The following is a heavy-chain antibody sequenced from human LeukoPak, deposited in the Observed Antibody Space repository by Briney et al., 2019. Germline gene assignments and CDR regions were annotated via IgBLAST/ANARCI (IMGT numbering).Heavy chain of an antibody. CDR1: GFTFDDYG. D-gene: IGHD4-17*01. Sequence: GGSLRLSCAASGFTFDDYGMSWVRQAPGKGLEWVSSISSSSSYIYYADSVKGRFTIPRDNAKNSLSLQMNSLRAEDTAVYYCATEKNYGDYNAYGMDVWGQGTTVIVSS. CDR3: ATEKNYGDYNAYGMDV. J-gene: IGHJ6*02. V-gene: IGHV3-21*01. CDR2: ISSSSSYI.